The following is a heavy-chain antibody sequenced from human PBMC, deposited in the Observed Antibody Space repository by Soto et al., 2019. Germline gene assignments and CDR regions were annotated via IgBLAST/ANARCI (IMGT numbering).Heavy chain of an antibody. J-gene: IGHJ4*02. CDR1: GYTFTRHY. D-gene: IGHD6-25*01. V-gene: IGHV1-46*01. CDR2: IHPSDGDT. Sequence: QVQLVQSGTEVKKPGASVKVSCKTSGYTFTRHYMHWVRQAPGQGLEWMGLIHPSDGDTAYAQRFRGRVTMTRDASTSTVYMELNNLTSEDTAVFYCAREAGSFDFWGQGTLITVPS. CDR3: AREAGSFDF.